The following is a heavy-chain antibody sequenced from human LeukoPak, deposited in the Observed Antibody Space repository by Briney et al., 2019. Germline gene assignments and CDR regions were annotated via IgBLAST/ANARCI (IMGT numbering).Heavy chain of an antibody. CDR1: GGSFSGYY. D-gene: IGHD3-22*01. Sequence: SETLSLTCAVYGGSFSGYYWSWIRQPPGKGLEWIGEINHSGSTNYNPSLKSRVTISVDTSKNQFSLKLSSVTAADTAVYYCARQKSRYYYDSSGYYWVATHFDYWGQGTLVTVSS. V-gene: IGHV4-34*01. J-gene: IGHJ4*02. CDR2: INHSGST. CDR3: ARQKSRYYYDSSGYYWVATHFDY.